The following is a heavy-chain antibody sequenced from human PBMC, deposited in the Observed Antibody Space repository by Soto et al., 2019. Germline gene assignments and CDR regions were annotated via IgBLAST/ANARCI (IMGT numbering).Heavy chain of an antibody. V-gene: IGHV3-23*01. J-gene: IGHJ4*02. CDR2: ITGSGSDT. D-gene: IGHD2-15*01. CDR1: GFTFNNYA. Sequence: PGGSLRLSCAASGFTFNNYAMGWVRQAPGKGLEWVSAITGSGSDTYYLDSVKGQFTTSRDNSKNTLYLQTNSLRAEDTAIYYCAKLGTNRWSPQYYFDYWGQGTLVTVSS. CDR3: AKLGTNRWSPQYYFDY.